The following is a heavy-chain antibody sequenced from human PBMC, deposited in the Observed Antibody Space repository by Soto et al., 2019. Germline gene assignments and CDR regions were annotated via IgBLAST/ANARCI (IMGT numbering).Heavy chain of an antibody. Sequence: PGESLKISCTTSGYSFTTYWINWVRQMPGKGLEWMGKIDPGGSDTTYSPSFQGHVTISLDKSITAAYLQWSSLKASDTAMYYCARVGHDYSNSGMDVWGQGTTVTVSS. V-gene: IGHV5-10-1*01. CDR2: IDPGGSDT. CDR1: GYSFTTYW. CDR3: ARVGHDYSNSGMDV. D-gene: IGHD4-4*01. J-gene: IGHJ6*02.